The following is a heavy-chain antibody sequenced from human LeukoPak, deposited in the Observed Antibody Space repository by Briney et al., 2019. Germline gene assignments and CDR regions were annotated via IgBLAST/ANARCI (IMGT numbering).Heavy chain of an antibody. CDR1: GFTFSSYA. CDR3: AKRLAGATTGFDY. Sequence: GGSLRLSCAASGFTFSSYAMSWVRQAPGKGLEWVSDISGNGGIKYYADSVKGRFTISRDNSKNTLYLQMNSLRAEDTALYYWAKRLAGATTGFDYWGQGTLVTVSS. V-gene: IGHV3-23*01. CDR2: ISGNGGIK. J-gene: IGHJ4*02. D-gene: IGHD1-26*01.